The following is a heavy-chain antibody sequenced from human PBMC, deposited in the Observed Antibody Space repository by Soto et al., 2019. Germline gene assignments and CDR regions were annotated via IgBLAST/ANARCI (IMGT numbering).Heavy chain of an antibody. CDR2: ISSSGTYT. D-gene: IGHD3-22*01. Sequence: PGGSLRLSCAASGFSFSDYYMNWIRQAPGKGLEWISYISSSGTYTNYADSVRGRFTMPRDSAKNSLFLQMDGLRAEDTAVYYCARAKLVVEGRFDYWGQGTLVTVSS. V-gene: IGHV3-11*06. J-gene: IGHJ4*02. CDR3: ARAKLVVEGRFDY. CDR1: GFSFSDYY.